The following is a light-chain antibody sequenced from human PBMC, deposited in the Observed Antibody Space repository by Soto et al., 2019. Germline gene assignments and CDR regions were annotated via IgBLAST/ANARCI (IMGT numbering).Light chain of an antibody. V-gene: IGKV1-5*03. Sequence: DIQMTQSPSTLSASIGDRITISCRASQNIDTWLAWYQQRPGEAPKLLIYTASNLENGVPSRFSGSGSGTAFTLTISSLQTEDFATYYCQQYSDSSRSFGQG. CDR1: QNIDTW. J-gene: IGKJ1*01. CDR3: QQYSDSSRS. CDR2: TAS.